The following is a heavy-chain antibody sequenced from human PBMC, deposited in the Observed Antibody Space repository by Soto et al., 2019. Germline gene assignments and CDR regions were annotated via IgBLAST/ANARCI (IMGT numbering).Heavy chain of an antibody. CDR1: GGTLSYYS. J-gene: IGHJ6*02. CDR3: ARGSAIKIIATTYYGMDV. Sequence: QVQLVQSGAEVKKPGSSVKVSCKACGGTLSYYSVSWVRQAPGQGLEWLGGIIPVFGTANYAHKFQGRLTITAVESTSTFYMDVSSLRSEDTAVYYCARGSAIKIIATTYYGMDVWGQRCTVTVSS. V-gene: IGHV1-69*12. D-gene: IGHD2-2*01. CDR2: IIPVFGTA.